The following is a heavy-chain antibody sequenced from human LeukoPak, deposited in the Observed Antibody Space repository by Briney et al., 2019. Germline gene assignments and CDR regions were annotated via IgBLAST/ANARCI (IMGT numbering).Heavy chain of an antibody. J-gene: IGHJ4*02. CDR3: TRHEGFCSSTSCYPLYGF. V-gene: IGHV5-51*01. Sequence: RGESLKISCSGSGYNYISHWIGWVRQVPGKGLEGMGIIYPGDSSIRYSPSFQGQVTISADKSINTAYLQWSSLKASDTAIYFCTRHEGFCSSTSCYPLYGFWGQGTLVTVSS. CDR1: GYNYISHW. D-gene: IGHD2-2*01. CDR2: IYPGDSSI.